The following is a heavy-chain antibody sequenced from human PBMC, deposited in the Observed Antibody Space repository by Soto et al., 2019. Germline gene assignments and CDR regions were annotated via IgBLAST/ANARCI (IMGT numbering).Heavy chain of an antibody. J-gene: IGHJ4*02. Sequence: GGSLRLSCAVCGFSFGTYWMSWVRQAPGKGLEWLASIKQDGSERYYLDSVKGRFTISRDNAKDSLSLQMNSLRGEDTAFYYCARDVGPITIFGEALSGYFDFWGQGTLVTVSS. V-gene: IGHV3-7*03. D-gene: IGHD3-3*01. CDR2: IKQDGSER. CDR3: ARDVGPITIFGEALSGYFDF. CDR1: GFSFGTYW.